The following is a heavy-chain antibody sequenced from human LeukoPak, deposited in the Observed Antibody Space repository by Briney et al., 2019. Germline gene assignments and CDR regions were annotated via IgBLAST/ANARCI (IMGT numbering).Heavy chain of an antibody. CDR1: GYTFTNYA. D-gene: IGHD3-22*01. J-gene: IGHJ4*02. Sequence: ASVKVSCKASGYTFTNYAITWVRQAPAQGLEWMGWINAYNGNTNYARKFQGRVTMTTDTSTRTAYMELRSLRSDDTAVYFCARGDYYDSSGYFPGMNYWGQGTLVTVSS. V-gene: IGHV1-18*01. CDR3: ARGDYYDSSGYFPGMNY. CDR2: INAYNGNT.